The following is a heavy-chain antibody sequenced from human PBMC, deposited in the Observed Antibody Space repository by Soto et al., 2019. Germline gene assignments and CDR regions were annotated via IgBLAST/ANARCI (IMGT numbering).Heavy chain of an antibody. V-gene: IGHV5-51*01. J-gene: IGHJ6*02. CDR2: IYPGDSDT. Sequence: ESLKVSFKGCGYSFPSYWIVWVRQMPGKGLELMGIIYPGDSDTRYSPSFQGQVTISADKSISTAYLQWSSLKASDTAMYYCARGPGSPYYDFWRGYPTDYYYYGMDVWGQGTTVTVSS. CDR3: ARGPGSPYYDFWRGYPTDYYYYGMDV. CDR1: GYSFPSYW. D-gene: IGHD3-3*01.